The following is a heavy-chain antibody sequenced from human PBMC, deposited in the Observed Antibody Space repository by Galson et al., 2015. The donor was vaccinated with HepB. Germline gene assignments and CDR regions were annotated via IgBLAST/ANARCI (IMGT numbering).Heavy chain of an antibody. CDR1: GFTFSSYA. CDR3: AKLYSSGWLNFDY. V-gene: IGHV3-23*01. D-gene: IGHD6-19*01. Sequence: SLRLSCAASGFTFSSYAMSWVRQAPGKGLEWVSAISGSGGSTYYADSVKGRFTISRDNSKNTLYLQMNSLRAEDTAVYYCAKLYSSGWLNFDYWGQGTLVTVSS. CDR2: ISGSGGST. J-gene: IGHJ4*02.